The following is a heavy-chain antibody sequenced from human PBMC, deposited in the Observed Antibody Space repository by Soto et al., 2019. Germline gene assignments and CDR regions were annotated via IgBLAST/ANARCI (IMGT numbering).Heavy chain of an antibody. J-gene: IGHJ4*02. V-gene: IGHV4-34*01. CDR3: ARMGFLESSSWYGLGAYYFDY. CDR1: GGSFSGYY. D-gene: IGHD6-13*01. CDR2: INHSGST. Sequence: SETLSLTCAVYGGSFSGYYWSWIRQPPGKGLEWIGEINHSGSTNYNPSLKSRVTISVDTSKNQFSLKLSSVTAADTAVYYCARMGFLESSSWYGLGAYYFDYWGQGTLVTVSS.